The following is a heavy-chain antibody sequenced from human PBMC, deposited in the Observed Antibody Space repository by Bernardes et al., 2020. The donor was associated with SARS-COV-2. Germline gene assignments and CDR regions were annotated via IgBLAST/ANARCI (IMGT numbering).Heavy chain of an antibody. Sequence: SETLSLTCGVYGGSFSGYYWTWIRQSPGKGLEWIGEITHTGRTNCNPSLESRVTISVDTSKSQFSLKVNSVTAADTAVYYCARGPPIVVVPAAGYYYMDGWGKGTTVTVSS. J-gene: IGHJ6*03. V-gene: IGHV4-34*01. CDR3: ARGPPIVVVPAAGYYYMDG. CDR2: ITHTGRT. D-gene: IGHD2-2*01. CDR1: GGSFSGYY.